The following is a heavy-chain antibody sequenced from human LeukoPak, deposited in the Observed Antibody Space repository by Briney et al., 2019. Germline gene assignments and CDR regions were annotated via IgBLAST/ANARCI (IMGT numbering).Heavy chain of an antibody. V-gene: IGHV4-39*07. CDR2: IDHSGST. CDR1: GGSVSSGSYY. Sequence: SETLSLTCTVSGGSVSSGSYYWSWLRQPPGKGLEWIGEIDHSGSTTYNPSLKSRVTISVDTSKNQFSLKLNSVTAADTAVYYCARGFSHWGQGTLVTVSS. CDR3: ARGFSH. D-gene: IGHD3-3*01. J-gene: IGHJ4*02.